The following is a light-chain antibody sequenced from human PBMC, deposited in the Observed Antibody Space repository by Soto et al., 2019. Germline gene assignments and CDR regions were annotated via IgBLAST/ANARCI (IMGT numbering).Light chain of an antibody. CDR3: QQYDDLPLT. CDR1: RDIAHY. CDR2: DAS. V-gene: IGKV1-33*01. J-gene: IGKJ4*01. Sequence: DIQLTQSPSSLSASVGDRITITCQASRDIAHYLSWYQQKPGKAPQLLVYDASKLQTGGPSRFSGSASGTDFTFAISSLQPEDRATYFCQQYDDLPLTFGGGKKVEIK.